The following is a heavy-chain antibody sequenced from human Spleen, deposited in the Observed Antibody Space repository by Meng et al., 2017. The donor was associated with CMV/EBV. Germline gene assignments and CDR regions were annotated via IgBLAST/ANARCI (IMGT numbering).Heavy chain of an antibody. CDR2: RRDDGSNK. D-gene: IGHD3-3*01. J-gene: IGHJ4*02. Sequence: GMREGGRAQGKGLERGALRRDDGSNKYYADSVKGRITISRDNSKNTLYLQMNSLRAEDTAVYYCAKEYVLRFLEWSAKDNYYFDYWGQGTLVTVSS. CDR1: G. V-gene: IGHV3-30*02. CDR3: AKEYVLRFLEWSAKDNYYFDY.